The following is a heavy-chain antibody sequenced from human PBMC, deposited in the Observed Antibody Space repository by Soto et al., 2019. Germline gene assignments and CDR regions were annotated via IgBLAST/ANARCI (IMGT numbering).Heavy chain of an antibody. Sequence: ASVKVSGKASGYTLTDHYIHWVRQAPGQGLEWMGWNNPKSGDTKYAKNFQDRVTMTRDTSINTAYMELRSLRSDDTAVYYCARASLTIFGAPYGMDVWGKGTSVTVSS. CDR1: GYTLTDHY. CDR2: NNPKSGDT. CDR3: ARASLTIFGAPYGMDV. V-gene: IGHV1-2*02. D-gene: IGHD3-3*01. J-gene: IGHJ6*04.